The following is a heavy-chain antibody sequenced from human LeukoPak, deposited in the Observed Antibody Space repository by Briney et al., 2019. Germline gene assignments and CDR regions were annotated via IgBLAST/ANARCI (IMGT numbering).Heavy chain of an antibody. Sequence: SETLSLTCTVSGGSISSSSYYWGWIRQPPGKGLEWIGSIYHSGSTYYNPSLKSRVTISVDTSKNQFSLKLSSVAAADTAVYYCASRRIVGATIDYWGQGTLVTVSS. D-gene: IGHD1-26*01. CDR1: GGSISSSSYY. J-gene: IGHJ4*02. V-gene: IGHV4-39*01. CDR3: ASRRIVGATIDY. CDR2: IYHSGST.